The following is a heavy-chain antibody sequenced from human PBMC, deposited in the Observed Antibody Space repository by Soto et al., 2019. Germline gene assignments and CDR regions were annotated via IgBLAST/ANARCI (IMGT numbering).Heavy chain of an antibody. CDR1: GFTFSSYG. CDR3: AGGYGLTYFDY. D-gene: IGHD1-1*01. J-gene: IGHJ4*02. V-gene: IGHV3-30*03. Sequence: QVQLVESGGGVVQPGRSLRLSCAASGFTFSSYGMHWVRQAPGKGLEWVAVISYDGTNKYYADSVKGRFTISRDNSKNTRNLQMTSRRAEDRAVYYCAGGYGLTYFDYWGQGTLVTVSS. CDR2: ISYDGTNK.